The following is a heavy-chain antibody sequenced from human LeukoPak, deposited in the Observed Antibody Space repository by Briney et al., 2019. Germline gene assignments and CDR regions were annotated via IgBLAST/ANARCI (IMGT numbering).Heavy chain of an antibody. Sequence: GASVKVSCKASGYTFTSYGITWVRQAPGQGLEWMGWISAYNAYTYYAQKLQGRVTKTTDTSTSTAYMELRSLRSDDTAVYYCARDVLHRIHYDSSAYYPGSSYWGQGTLVTVSS. J-gene: IGHJ4*02. D-gene: IGHD3-22*01. V-gene: IGHV1-18*01. CDR3: ARDVLHRIHYDSSAYYPGSSY. CDR2: ISAYNAYT. CDR1: GYTFTSYG.